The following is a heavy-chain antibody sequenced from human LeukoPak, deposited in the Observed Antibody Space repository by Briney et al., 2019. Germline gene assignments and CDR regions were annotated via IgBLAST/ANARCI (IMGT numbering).Heavy chain of an antibody. Sequence: SETLSLTCTVSGGSISSSSYYWGWIRQPPGKGLEWIGSIYYSGSTYYNPSLKSRVTISVDTSKNQFSLKLSSVTAADTAVYYCARHPEEYCSSTSCDNWFDPWGQGTLVTVSS. V-gene: IGHV4-39*01. CDR1: GGSISSSSYY. D-gene: IGHD2-2*01. CDR3: ARHPEEYCSSTSCDNWFDP. J-gene: IGHJ5*02. CDR2: IYYSGST.